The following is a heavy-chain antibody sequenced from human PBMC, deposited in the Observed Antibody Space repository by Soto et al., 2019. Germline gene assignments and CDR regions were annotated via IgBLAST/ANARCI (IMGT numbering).Heavy chain of an antibody. V-gene: IGHV3-48*02. D-gene: IGHD3-9*01. CDR2: IRIDSNHI. Sequence: EVQLVESGGGLVQPGGSLRLSCAASGFIFTSYSMNWVRQAPGKGLEWLSYIRIDSNHIGYADSVRGRFTISSDIAKNSLYLQMNSLRDEDTAVYYCARDLSDSFDSWGQGTLVTVSS. CDR1: GFIFTSYS. CDR3: ARDLSDSFDS. J-gene: IGHJ4*02.